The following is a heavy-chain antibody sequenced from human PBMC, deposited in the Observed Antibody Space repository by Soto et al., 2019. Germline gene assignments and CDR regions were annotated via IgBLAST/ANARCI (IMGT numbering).Heavy chain of an antibody. CDR2: SFDSGTT. CDR3: ARSVDP. V-gene: IGHV4-31*03. Sequence: QVQLQESGPGLVKPSQTLSLTGTVSGGYISRGGYYWSWIRQHPGKGLEWIGYSFDSGTTYYNPSLKSRVTISVDSSKNQFSLQLSSVTAAYTAVYYCARSVDPWGQGTLVTVSS. J-gene: IGHJ5*02. CDR1: GGYISRGGYY.